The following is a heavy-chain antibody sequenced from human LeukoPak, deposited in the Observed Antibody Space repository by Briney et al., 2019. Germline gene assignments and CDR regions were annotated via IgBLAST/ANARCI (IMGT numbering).Heavy chain of an antibody. CDR2: ISAYNSNT. CDR3: ARGTGTTRYYYYGMDV. Sequence: ASVKVSCKASGYTFTSYGISWVRQAPGQGLEWMGWISAYNSNTNYAQKLQGRVTMTTDTSTSTAYMELRSLRSDDTAVYYCARGTGTTRYYYYGMDVWGQGTTVTVSS. CDR1: GYTFTSYG. D-gene: IGHD1-7*01. V-gene: IGHV1-18*01. J-gene: IGHJ6*02.